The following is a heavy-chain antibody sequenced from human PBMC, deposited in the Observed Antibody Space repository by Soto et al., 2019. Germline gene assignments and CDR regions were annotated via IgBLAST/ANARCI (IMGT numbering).Heavy chain of an antibody. CDR1: GFSFSNYA. D-gene: IGHD2-2*01. J-gene: IGHJ4*02. CDR2: ISDGGGST. Sequence: GGSLRLSCAASGFSFSNYAMNWVRQAPGKGLEWVSGISDGGGSTYYADSVKGRFTISRGNSKNTLYLQMNSLRAEDTAVYYCAKASLYCISTSCYLPFDYWGQGTLVTVSS. CDR3: AKASLYCISTSCYLPFDY. V-gene: IGHV3-23*01.